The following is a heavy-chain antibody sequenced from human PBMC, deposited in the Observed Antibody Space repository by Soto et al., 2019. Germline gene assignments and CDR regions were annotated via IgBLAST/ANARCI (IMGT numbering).Heavy chain of an antibody. CDR3: ARYGDYVDY. Sequence: SETLSLTCAVYGGSFSGYYWSWIRQPPGKGLEWIGEINHSGSTNYNPSLKSRVTISVDTSKNQFSLRLSSVTAADTAVYYCARYGDYVDYWGQGTLVTVSS. CDR1: GGSFSGYY. D-gene: IGHD4-17*01. CDR2: INHSGST. V-gene: IGHV4-34*01. J-gene: IGHJ4*02.